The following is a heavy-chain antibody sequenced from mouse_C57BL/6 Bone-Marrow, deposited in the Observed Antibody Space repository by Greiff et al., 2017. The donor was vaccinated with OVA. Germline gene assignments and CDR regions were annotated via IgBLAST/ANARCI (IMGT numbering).Heavy chain of an antibody. CDR2: IYPGDGDT. CDR1: GYAFSSYW. Sequence: QVQLQQSGAELVKPGASVKISCKASGYAFSSYWMNWVKQRPGKGLEWIGQIYPGDGDTNYNGKFKGKATLTADKSSSTAYMQLSSLTSEDSAVYFCARSELLLLYRFADWGQGTLVTVSA. CDR3: ARSELLLLYRFAD. D-gene: IGHD1-1*01. V-gene: IGHV1-80*01. J-gene: IGHJ3*01.